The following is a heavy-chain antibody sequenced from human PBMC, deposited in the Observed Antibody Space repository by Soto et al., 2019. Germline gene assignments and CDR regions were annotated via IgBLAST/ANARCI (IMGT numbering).Heavy chain of an antibody. D-gene: IGHD6-19*01. J-gene: IGHJ4*02. Sequence: QVQLVESGGGVVQPGRSLRLSCAASGFTFSSYGMHWVRQAPGKGLEWVAVIWYDGSNKYYADSVKGRFTISRDNSKNTLYLHMNSLRAEDTAVYYCARVGHSSGWYYCDYWGQGSLVTVSS. CDR2: IWYDGSNK. V-gene: IGHV3-33*01. CDR1: GFTFSSYG. CDR3: ARVGHSSGWYYCDY.